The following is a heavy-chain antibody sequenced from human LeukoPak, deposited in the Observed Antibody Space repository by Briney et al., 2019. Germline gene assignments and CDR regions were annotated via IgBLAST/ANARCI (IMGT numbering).Heavy chain of an antibody. J-gene: IGHJ4*02. CDR2: IRSKANSYAT. CDR1: GFTFSGSA. V-gene: IGHV3-73*01. CDR3: AIDVNWDY. D-gene: IGHD1-1*01. Sequence: GGSLRLSCAASGFTFSGSAMHWVRQASGKGLEWVGRIRSKANSYATAYAASVKGRFTISRDNSMDTLYLQMNTLRAEDTAMYYCAIDVNWDYWGQGTLVTVSS.